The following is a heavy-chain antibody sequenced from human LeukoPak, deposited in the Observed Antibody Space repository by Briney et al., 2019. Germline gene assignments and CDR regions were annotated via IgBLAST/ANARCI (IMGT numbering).Heavy chain of an antibody. CDR2: IYFSGST. D-gene: IGHD3-10*01. V-gene: IGHV4-59*12. CDR1: GGSISNYA. CDR3: ARGGSGSGRYFNVDFNC. J-gene: IGHJ4*02. Sequence: SETLSLTCTVSGGSISNYAWSWIRQPPGKGLEWIGYIYFSGSTTYNPSLKSRVTISVDTSKNQFSLNLSYVPAADTAVYYCARGGSGSGRYFNVDFNCWGQGTLVTVSS.